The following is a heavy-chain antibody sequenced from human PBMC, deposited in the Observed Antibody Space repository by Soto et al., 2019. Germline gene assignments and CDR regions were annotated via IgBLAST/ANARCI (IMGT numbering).Heavy chain of an antibody. CDR1: GFPFSSYS. D-gene: IGHD1-26*01. CDR2: ISSSSSTI. CDR3: ASGIVGATTYGMDV. V-gene: IGHV3-48*01. Sequence: EESLRLSCAASGFPFSSYSMNLFRQVPGKGLECFSYISSSSSTIYYADYVKGRFTISRDNAKNSLYLQMNSLRAVYTAVYYCASGIVGATTYGMDVWSQGTSVTVSS. J-gene: IGHJ6*02.